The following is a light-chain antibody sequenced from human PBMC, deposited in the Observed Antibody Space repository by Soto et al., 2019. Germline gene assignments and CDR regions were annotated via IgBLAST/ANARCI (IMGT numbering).Light chain of an antibody. J-gene: IGLJ2*01. V-gene: IGLV2-14*03. CDR3: SSYTSSSTYVV. CDR1: SSDVGGYNY. CDR2: DVI. Sequence: QSVLTQPASVSGSPGQSITISCTGTSSDVGGYNYVSWYQQHPGKAPKLMIYDVINRPSGVSNRFSGSKSGNSASLTISRLQAEDEADYYCSSYTSSSTYVVFGGGTKLTVL.